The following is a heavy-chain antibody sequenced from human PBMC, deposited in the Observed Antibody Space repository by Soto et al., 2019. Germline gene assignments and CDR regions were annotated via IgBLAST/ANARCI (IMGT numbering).Heavy chain of an antibody. Sequence: QVPLVESGGGVVQPGRSLRLSCAASGFTFSSYAMHWVRQAPGKGLEWVAVISYDGSNKYYADSVKGRFTISRDNSKNTLYLQMNSLRAEDTAVYYCARGFGTHYFDYWGQGTLVTVSS. CDR1: GFTFSSYA. CDR3: ARGFGTHYFDY. CDR2: ISYDGSNK. V-gene: IGHV3-30-3*01. D-gene: IGHD1-1*01. J-gene: IGHJ4*02.